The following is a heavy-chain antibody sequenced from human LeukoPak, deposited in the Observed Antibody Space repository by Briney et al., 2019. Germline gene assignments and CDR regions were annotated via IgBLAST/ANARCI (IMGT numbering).Heavy chain of an antibody. CDR2: ISKSGSNI. Sequence: GGSLRLSCAASGFSFSGYSMNWVRQAPGKGLEWVSFISKSGSNIYYADSVRGRFTISRDNDGNSLYLQMNSLRDEDTALYYCAKDYDDAFDMWGQGTMVTVSS. V-gene: IGHV3-48*02. CDR1: GFSFSGYS. J-gene: IGHJ3*02. D-gene: IGHD5-12*01. CDR3: AKDYDDAFDM.